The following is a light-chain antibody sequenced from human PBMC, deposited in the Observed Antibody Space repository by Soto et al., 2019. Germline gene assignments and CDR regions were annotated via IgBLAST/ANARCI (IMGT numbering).Light chain of an antibody. CDR3: QHYNNWPLT. V-gene: IGKV3-15*01. J-gene: IGKJ4*01. CDR2: GAS. CDR1: QGVTSN. Sequence: EIVMTQSPATLSVSPGERATLSCRASQGVTSNLAWYQQKPGQAPRLLIYGASTRATGIPARFSGSGSGKEFTLTISSLQSEDFAVYYCQHYNNWPLTFGGGTKVDIK.